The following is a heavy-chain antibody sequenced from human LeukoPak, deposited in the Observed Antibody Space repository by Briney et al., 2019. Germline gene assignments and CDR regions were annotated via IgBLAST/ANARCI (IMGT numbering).Heavy chain of an antibody. CDR2: IYTSGST. Sequence: SETLSLTCTVSGGSISSYYWSWIRQPAGKGLEWIGRIYTSGSTDYNPSLKSRVTISKDTSKNEFSLKLSSVTAADTAVYYCARTRYYYNSRSYGAPYYFDYWGQGTLVTVSS. D-gene: IGHD3-10*01. J-gene: IGHJ4*02. V-gene: IGHV4-4*07. CDR1: GGSISSYY. CDR3: ARTRYYYNSRSYGAPYYFDY.